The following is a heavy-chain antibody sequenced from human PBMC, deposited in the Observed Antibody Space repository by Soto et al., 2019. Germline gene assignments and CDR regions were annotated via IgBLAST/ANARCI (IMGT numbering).Heavy chain of an antibody. V-gene: IGHV3-23*01. CDR3: AKAPLELSWFDP. J-gene: IGHJ5*02. CDR1: GLTFSSYA. D-gene: IGHD1-7*01. Sequence: EVELLESGGGLVQPGGSLRLSCAASGLTFSSYAMSWVRQAPGKGLEWVSGISGSGGRINYADSVKGRFTISRDNSRNTVYLQMNSLRAEDTAVYYCAKAPLELSWFDPWGQGTLVTVSS. CDR2: ISGSGGRI.